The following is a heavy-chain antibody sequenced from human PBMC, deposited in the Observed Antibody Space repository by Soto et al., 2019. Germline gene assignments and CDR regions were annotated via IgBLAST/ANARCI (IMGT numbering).Heavy chain of an antibody. V-gene: IGHV3-30-3*01. CDR2: ISYDGSNK. CDR3: ARGPSSLTSFDY. Sequence: LRLSCAASGFTFSSYAMNWVRQAPGKGLEWVAVISYDGSNKYYADSVKGRFTISRDNSKNTLYLQMNSLRAEDTAVYYCARGPSSLTSFDYWGQGTLVTVSS. J-gene: IGHJ4*02. CDR1: GFTFSSYA. D-gene: IGHD2-2*01.